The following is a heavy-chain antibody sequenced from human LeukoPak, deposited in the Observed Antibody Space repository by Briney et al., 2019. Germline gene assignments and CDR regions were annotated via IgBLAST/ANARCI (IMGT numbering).Heavy chain of an antibody. D-gene: IGHD1-7*01. V-gene: IGHV4-31*03. CDR2: IYYSGST. Sequence: SQTLSLTRTVSGGSISSGGYYWSWIRQHPGKGLEWIGYIYYSGSTYYNPSLKSRVTISVDTSKNQFSLKLSSVTAADTAVYYCARVRTRWVDYWGQGTLVTVSS. CDR3: ARVRTRWVDY. CDR1: GGSISSGGYY. J-gene: IGHJ4*02.